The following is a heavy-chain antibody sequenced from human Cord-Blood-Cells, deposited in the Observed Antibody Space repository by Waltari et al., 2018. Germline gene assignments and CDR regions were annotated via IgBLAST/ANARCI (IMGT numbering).Heavy chain of an antibody. D-gene: IGHD2-2*01. CDR3: ARVSVVVPAAFNWFDP. J-gene: IGHJ5*02. V-gene: IGHV1-18*04. CDR2: ISAYNGNT. Sequence: TFTSYGISWVRQAPGQGLEWMGWISAYNGNTNYAQKLQGRVTMTTDTSTSTAYMELRSLRSDDTAVDYCARVSVVVPAAFNWFDPWGQGTLVTVSS. CDR1: TFTSYG.